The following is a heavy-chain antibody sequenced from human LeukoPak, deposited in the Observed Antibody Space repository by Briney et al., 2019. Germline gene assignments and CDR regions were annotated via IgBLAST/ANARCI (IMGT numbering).Heavy chain of an antibody. D-gene: IGHD3-10*01. V-gene: IGHV3-23*01. CDR3: AKGMNYYGSGIKDY. CDR1: GFTFSSYA. Sequence: GGSLRLSCAASGFTFSSYAMSWVRQAPGKGLEWVSAISGSGGSTYYADSVKGRFTISRDNSKNTLYLQMNSLRAEDTAVYYCAKGMNYYGSGIKDYWGQGTLVTVSS. J-gene: IGHJ4*02. CDR2: ISGSGGST.